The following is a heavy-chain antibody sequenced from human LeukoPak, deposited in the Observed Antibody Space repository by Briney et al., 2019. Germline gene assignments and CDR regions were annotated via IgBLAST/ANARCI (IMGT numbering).Heavy chain of an antibody. V-gene: IGHV3-21*01. CDR2: ISSSSSYI. CDR3: ASNLEGYCSSTSCYTGDY. D-gene: IGHD2-2*02. J-gene: IGHJ4*02. Sequence: GGSLRLSCAASGFTFSSYSMNCVRQAPGKGLEWVSSISSSSSYIYYADSVKGRFTISRDNAKNSLYLQMNSLRAEDTAVYYCASNLEGYCSSTSCYTGDYWGQGTLVTVSS. CDR1: GFTFSSYS.